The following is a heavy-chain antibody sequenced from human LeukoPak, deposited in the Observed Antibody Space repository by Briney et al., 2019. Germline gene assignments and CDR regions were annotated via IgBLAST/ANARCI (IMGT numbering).Heavy chain of an antibody. J-gene: IGHJ3*02. V-gene: IGHV4-59*01. CDR3: ARARRGSSGFDI. CDR1: GGSISSYY. D-gene: IGHD1-26*01. CDR2: IYYSGST. Sequence: SETLSLTCTVSGGSISSYYWSWIRQPPGKGLEWIGYIYYSGSTNYNPSLKSRVTISVDTSKNQFSLELSSVTAADTAVYYCARARRGSSGFDIWGQGTMVTVSS.